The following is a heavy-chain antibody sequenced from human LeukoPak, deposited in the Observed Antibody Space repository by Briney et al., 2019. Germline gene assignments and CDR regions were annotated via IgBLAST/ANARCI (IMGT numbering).Heavy chain of an antibody. D-gene: IGHD5-24*01. CDR3: ARSPSRDGYNNFDY. V-gene: IGHV4-39*01. Sequence: SETLSLTCTVSGGFISSSNYYWGWIRQPPGKGLEWIGSIYYSGSTYYNPSLKSRVTISVDTSKNQFSLKLSSVTAADTAVYYCARSPSRDGYNNFDYWGQGTLVTVSS. J-gene: IGHJ4*02. CDR2: IYYSGST. CDR1: GGFISSSNYY.